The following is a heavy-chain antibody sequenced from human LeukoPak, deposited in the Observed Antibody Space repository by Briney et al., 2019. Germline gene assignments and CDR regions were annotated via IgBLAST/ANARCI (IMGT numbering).Heavy chain of an antibody. Sequence: GGSLRLSCAASGFTFSSYGMHWVRQAPGKGLEWVAFISYDGSNRYYADSVKGRFTISRDNAKNSLYLQMNSLRAEDTAVYYCARDGFWLPEPKGSDYWGQGTLVTVSS. V-gene: IGHV3-30-3*01. CDR1: GFTFSSYG. D-gene: IGHD1-14*01. CDR2: ISYDGSNR. CDR3: ARDGFWLPEPKGSDY. J-gene: IGHJ4*02.